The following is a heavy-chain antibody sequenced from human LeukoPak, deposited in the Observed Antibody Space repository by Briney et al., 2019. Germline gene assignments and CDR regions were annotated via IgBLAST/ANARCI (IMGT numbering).Heavy chain of an antibody. CDR1: GFNFSTYG. Sequence: PGGSLRLSCAASGFNFSTYGMSWVRHAPGKGLEWVSGISRNGGRTGYADSVKGRFTISRDNAKNSVYLQMNSLRVEDTAFYYCARDRCLRGCYYFYMDVWGKGTTVTVSS. J-gene: IGHJ6*03. CDR2: ISRNGGRT. V-gene: IGHV3-20*04. D-gene: IGHD2-15*01. CDR3: ARDRCLRGCYYFYMDV.